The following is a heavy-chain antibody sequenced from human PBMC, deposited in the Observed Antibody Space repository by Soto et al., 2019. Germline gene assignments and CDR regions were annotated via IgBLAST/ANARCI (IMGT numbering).Heavy chain of an antibody. J-gene: IGHJ6*03. CDR2: IVVGSGNT. V-gene: IGHV1-58*02. CDR3: AASSKRGITIFGVPDYYYYMDV. Sequence: SVKVSCKGSGFTFTSSAMEWVRQARGQRLEWIGWIVVGSGNTNYAQKFQERVTITRDMSTSTAYMELSSLRSEDTAVYYCAASSKRGITIFGVPDYYYYMDVWGKGTTVTVSS. CDR1: GFTFTSSA. D-gene: IGHD3-3*01.